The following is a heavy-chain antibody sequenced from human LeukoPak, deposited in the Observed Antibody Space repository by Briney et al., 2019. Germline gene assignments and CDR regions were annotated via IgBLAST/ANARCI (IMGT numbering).Heavy chain of an antibody. Sequence: GGSLRLSCAASGFTFSTFWMSWVRQAPGKGLEWVANINQLGTEKYYVDSVKGRFTISRDNSKNSIYLQMNSLRPEDAAVYYCARSYMLGYEYYFDYWGQGALVTVSS. J-gene: IGHJ4*02. CDR2: INQLGTEK. D-gene: IGHD5-12*01. CDR1: GFTFSTFW. CDR3: ARSYMLGYEYYFDY. V-gene: IGHV3-7*01.